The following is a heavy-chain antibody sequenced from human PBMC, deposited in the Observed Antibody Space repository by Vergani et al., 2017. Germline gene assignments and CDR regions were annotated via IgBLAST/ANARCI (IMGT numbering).Heavy chain of an antibody. CDR2: ISSSSSYI. CDR3: ARDCYVAAAGTGYYGMDV. J-gene: IGHJ6*02. V-gene: IGHV3-21*01. D-gene: IGHD6-13*01. CDR1: GFTFSSYS. Sequence: EVQLVESGGGLVKPGGSLRLSCAASGFTFSSYSMNWVRQAPGKGLEWVSSISSSSSYIYYADSVKGRFTISRDNAKNSLYLQMNSLRAEDTAVYYCARDCYVAAAGTGYYGMDVWGQGTTVTVSS.